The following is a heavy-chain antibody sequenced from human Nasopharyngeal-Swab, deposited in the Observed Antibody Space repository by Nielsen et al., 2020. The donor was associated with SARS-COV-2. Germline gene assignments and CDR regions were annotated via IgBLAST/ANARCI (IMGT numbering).Heavy chain of an antibody. CDR1: GGSLSSTTNY. CDR3: ARCLSYLDCKAVGYFDY. J-gene: IGHJ4*02. D-gene: IGHD3-9*01. Sequence: PQTLSLTCIVSGGSLSSTTNYWGRLRQSPGKGVEWIGRINDSGNTYYNPSLKSRATMSVDTSQTYFSLNRPSVTAPDTAVYYCARCLSYLDCKAVGYFDYWGQGSLVTVSS. CDR2: INDSGNT. V-gene: IGHV4-39*02.